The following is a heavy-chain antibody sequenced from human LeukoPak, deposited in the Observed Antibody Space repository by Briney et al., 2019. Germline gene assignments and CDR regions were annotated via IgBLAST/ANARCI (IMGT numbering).Heavy chain of an antibody. CDR1: GGSFSGYY. J-gene: IGHJ4*02. D-gene: IGHD7-27*01. V-gene: IGHV4-34*01. Sequence: SETLSLTCAVYGGSFSGYYWSWIRQPPGKGLEWIGEINHSGSTNYNPSLKSRVTISVDTSKNQFSLKLSSVTAADTAVYYCARGEPSPKQLTGDLDYWGQGTLVTVSS. CDR2: INHSGST. CDR3: ARGEPSPKQLTGDLDY.